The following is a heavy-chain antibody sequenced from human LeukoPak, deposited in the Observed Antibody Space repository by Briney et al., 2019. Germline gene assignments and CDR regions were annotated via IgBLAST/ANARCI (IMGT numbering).Heavy chain of an antibody. V-gene: IGHV3-23*01. Sequence: GGSLRLSCAASGFTFGTYGLAWVRQAPGKGLEWVSAISASGDHTYYADSVKGRFSISRDNFKNTLYLQMNSLRAEDTALYYCAKEMGSSQPFDYRGQGTLVTVSS. CDR3: AKEMGSSQPFDY. CDR2: ISASGDHT. D-gene: IGHD3-10*01. J-gene: IGHJ4*02. CDR1: GFTFGTYG.